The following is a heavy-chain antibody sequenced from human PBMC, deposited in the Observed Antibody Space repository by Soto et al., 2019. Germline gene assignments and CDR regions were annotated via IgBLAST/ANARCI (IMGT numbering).Heavy chain of an antibody. J-gene: IGHJ4*02. CDR1: GVSISTYF. V-gene: IGHV4-59*01. Sequence: QVQLRESGPGLVKPSETLSLTCTVSGVSISTYFWNWIRQVPGKGLEWIGYVYYSVDTNYNPSLKSRLTMSVDTSTNQFSLRLNSVTAADSAAYYCAGSSARGIILVYWGQGVLVTVSS. D-gene: IGHD3-10*01. CDR2: VYYSVDT. CDR3: AGSSARGIILVY.